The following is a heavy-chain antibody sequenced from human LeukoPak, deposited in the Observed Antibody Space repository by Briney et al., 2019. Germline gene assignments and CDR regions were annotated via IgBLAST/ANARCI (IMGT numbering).Heavy chain of an antibody. CDR2: INTNTGNP. CDR1: GYTFTSYA. J-gene: IGHJ4*02. Sequence: GASVKVSCKASGYTFTSYAMNRVRQAPGQGLEWMGWINTNTGNPTYAQGFTGRFVFSLDTSVSTAYLQISSLKAEDTAVYYCVSGYDFWSGYSGYYFDYWGQGTLVTVSS. CDR3: VSGYDFWSGYSGYYFDY. D-gene: IGHD3-3*01. V-gene: IGHV7-4-1*02.